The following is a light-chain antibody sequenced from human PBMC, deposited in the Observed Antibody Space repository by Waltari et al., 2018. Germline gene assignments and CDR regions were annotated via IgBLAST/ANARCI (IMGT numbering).Light chain of an antibody. V-gene: IGKV1-12*01. CDR2: ATS. J-gene: IGKJ4*01. CDR1: QGIRSL. Sequence: DIQMTQSPPSVSASVGDRVTITCRASQGIRSLLSWYQQKPGKAPKLLIYATSNLQSGVPSRFSGSGSGTEFTLTISSLQPEDVATYYCQEANSFPLTFGGGTKVEI. CDR3: QEANSFPLT.